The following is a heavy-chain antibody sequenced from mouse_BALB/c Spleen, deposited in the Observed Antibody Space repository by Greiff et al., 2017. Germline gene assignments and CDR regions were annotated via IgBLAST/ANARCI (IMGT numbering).Heavy chain of an antibody. CDR3: TRYGNYVAMDY. D-gene: IGHD2-1*01. V-gene: IGHV1S81*02. CDR1: GYTFTSYY. Sequence: QVQLQQSGAELVKPGASVKLSCKASGYTFTSYYMYWVKQRPGQGLEWIGEINPSNGGTNFNEKFKSKATLTVDKSSSTAYMQLSSLTSEDSAVYYCTRYGNYVAMDYGGQGTSVTVSS. CDR2: INPSNGGT. J-gene: IGHJ4*01.